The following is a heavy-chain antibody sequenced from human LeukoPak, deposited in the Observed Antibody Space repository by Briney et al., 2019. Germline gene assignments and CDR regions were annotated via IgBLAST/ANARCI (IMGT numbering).Heavy chain of an antibody. Sequence: GGSLRLSCAASGFTVSSNYMSWVRQAPGKGLEWVSVIYSGGSTYYADSVKGRFTISRDNSKNTLYLQMNSLRAEDTAVYYCARDLYYYYGMDVWGQGTTVTVSS. CDR3: ARDLYYYYGMDV. V-gene: IGHV3-53*01. CDR2: IYSGGST. J-gene: IGHJ6*02. CDR1: GFTVSSNY.